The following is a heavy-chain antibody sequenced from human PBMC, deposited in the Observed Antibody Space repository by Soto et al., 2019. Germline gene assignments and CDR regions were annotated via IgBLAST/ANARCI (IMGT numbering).Heavy chain of an antibody. J-gene: IGHJ4*02. CDR2: VSHDGYSK. D-gene: IGHD2-15*01. V-gene: IGHV3-30*03. CDR3: ARDQASNCFDF. CDR1: GFTFNKFG. Sequence: QVQLVESGGAVVQPGTSLKISCAASGFTFNKFGLHWVRQAPGKGLEWVAVVSHDGYSKHYTDSVKGRFTVSRDNAKNTVFLQMNSLTAEDTAVYYSARDQASNCFDFWGQGTLVSVSA.